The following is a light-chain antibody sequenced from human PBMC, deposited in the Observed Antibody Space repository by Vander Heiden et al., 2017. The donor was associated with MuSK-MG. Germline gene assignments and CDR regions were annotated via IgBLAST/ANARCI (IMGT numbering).Light chain of an antibody. CDR1: QSISSW. CDR2: KAS. CDR3: QQYNSYPWT. Sequence: DIQMTQSPSTLSASVGDRVTITCRASQSISSWLAWYQQKPGKATKLLIYKASSLESGVPSRFSGSGSGTEFTLTISRLQPDDFATYYCQQYNSYPWTFGQGTKVEIK. J-gene: IGKJ1*01. V-gene: IGKV1-5*03.